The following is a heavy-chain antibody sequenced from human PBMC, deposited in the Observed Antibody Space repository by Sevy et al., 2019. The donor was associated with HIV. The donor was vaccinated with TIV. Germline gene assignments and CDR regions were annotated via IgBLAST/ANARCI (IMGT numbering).Heavy chain of an antibody. V-gene: IGHV6-1*01. D-gene: IGHD6-19*01. CDR1: GDSVSRNGAA. CDR3: ERAVAGVYYFDS. CDR2: SYYRSTWHK. Sequence: SQTLSLTCVISGDSVSRNGAAWNWIRQSPSRGLEWLGRSYYRSTWHKDYAISVKSRLTITPDTSKNQFFLQLNSVTPEDTAMYYCERAVAGVYYFDSWGQGTLVTVSS. J-gene: IGHJ4*02.